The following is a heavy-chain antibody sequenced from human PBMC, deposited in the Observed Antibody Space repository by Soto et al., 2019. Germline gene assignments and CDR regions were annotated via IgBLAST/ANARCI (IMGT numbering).Heavy chain of an antibody. V-gene: IGHV1-2*04. Sequence: ASVKVSCKASGYTFTGYYMHWVRQAPGQGLEWMGWINPNSGGTNYAQKFQGWVTMTRDTSISTAYTELSRLRSDDTAVYYCARDRVYCGLDHYYGMAVWGQGTTVTVSS. CDR1: GYTFTGYY. CDR2: INPNSGGT. CDR3: ARDRVYCGLDHYYGMAV. D-gene: IGHD5-12*01. J-gene: IGHJ6*02.